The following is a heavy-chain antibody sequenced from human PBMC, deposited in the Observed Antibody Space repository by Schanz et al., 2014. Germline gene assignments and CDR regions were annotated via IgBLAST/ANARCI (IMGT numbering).Heavy chain of an antibody. J-gene: IGHJ6*03. D-gene: IGHD2-2*01. CDR3: ARVKYCTITRCYRTETEGIYYMDV. Sequence: EVHLVESGGGLVQPGGSLRLSCAASGITFISHSFNWVRQAPGKGLEWISYITYNGGTIYYADSVKGRFTISRDNAKNSLYLEMNSLRAEDTAVYYCARVKYCTITRCYRTETEGIYYMDVWGKGTTVTVSS. CDR2: ITYNGGTI. V-gene: IGHV3-48*01. CDR1: GITFISHS.